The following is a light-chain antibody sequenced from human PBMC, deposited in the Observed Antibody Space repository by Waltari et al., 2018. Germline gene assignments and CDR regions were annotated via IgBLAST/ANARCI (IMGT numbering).Light chain of an antibody. CDR3: QSYDGGIWV. V-gene: IGLV6-57*04. J-gene: IGLJ3*02. Sequence: FMLTQPHSVSESPGKTVTISCTRNSGSIGRNYVHWYHQRPGGAPTIVIFEDDQRPPGFPDRFSGSIDSASNSASLTLSGLEIEDEGDYYCQSYDGGIWVFGGGTRLTVL. CDR1: SGSIGRNY. CDR2: EDD.